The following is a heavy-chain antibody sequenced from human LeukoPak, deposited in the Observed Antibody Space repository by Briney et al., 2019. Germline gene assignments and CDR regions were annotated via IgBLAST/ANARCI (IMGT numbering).Heavy chain of an antibody. J-gene: IGHJ6*02. Sequence: ASVKVSCKVSAYSLNELSIHWVRQAPGKGLEWMGGSDPEKGKKVFAQKFQGRVAMTADTSADTAYMELSSLRDEDTAIYYCASLYCTSRTCFGPYYYYGMDVWGQGTTVTVSS. V-gene: IGHV1-24*01. CDR2: SDPEKGKK. CDR3: ASLYCTSRTCFGPYYYYGMDV. CDR1: AYSLNELS. D-gene: IGHD2-8*01.